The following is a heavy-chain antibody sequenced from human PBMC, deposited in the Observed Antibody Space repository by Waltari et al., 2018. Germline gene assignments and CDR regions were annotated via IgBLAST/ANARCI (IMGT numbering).Heavy chain of an antibody. Sequence: QVQLQQWGAGLLKPSETLSLTCAVYGGSFSGYYWSWIRQPPGTGLEWIGEINHSGSTNYNPSLKSRVTISVDTSKNQFSLKLSSVTAADTAVYYCARVKRYCSSTSCYRWFDPWGQGTLVTVSS. CDR2: INHSGST. CDR1: GGSFSGYY. V-gene: IGHV4-34*01. D-gene: IGHD2-2*01. J-gene: IGHJ5*02. CDR3: ARVKRYCSSTSCYRWFDP.